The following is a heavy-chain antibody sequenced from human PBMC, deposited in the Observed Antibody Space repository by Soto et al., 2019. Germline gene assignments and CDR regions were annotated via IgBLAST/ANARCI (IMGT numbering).Heavy chain of an antibody. J-gene: IGHJ6*02. D-gene: IGHD5-12*01. V-gene: IGHV4-34*01. Sequence: PSETLSLTCAVCNCLRQPPGKVLEWIGEINHSGNTNYNPSLRSRVTISIDTSKNQLSLNLRSVSAADTAVYYCARDALSLVTGWLRPLTPSYYYYGMDVWGQGTTVTVSS. CDR3: ARDALSLVTGWLRPLTPSYYYYGMDV. CDR2: INHSGNT.